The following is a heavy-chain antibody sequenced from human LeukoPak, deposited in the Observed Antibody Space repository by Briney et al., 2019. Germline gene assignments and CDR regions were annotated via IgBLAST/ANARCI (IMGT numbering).Heavy chain of an antibody. D-gene: IGHD1-14*01. CDR3: AREIGSTGYFDY. CDR1: GFAFSSYW. Sequence: PGGSLRLSCAASGFAFSSYWMHWVRQAPGKGLVWVSRINSDGSSTSNADSVKGRFTISRDNAKNTLYLQMNSLGAEDTAVYYCAREIGSTGYFDYWGQGTLVTVSS. V-gene: IGHV3-74*01. J-gene: IGHJ4*02. CDR2: INSDGSST.